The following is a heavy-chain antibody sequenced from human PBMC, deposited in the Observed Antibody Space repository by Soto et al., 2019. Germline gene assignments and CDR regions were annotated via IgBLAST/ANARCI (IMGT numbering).Heavy chain of an antibody. CDR3: ARPLIWSGYSGAFDY. Sequence: QLQLQESGPGLVKPSETLSLTCTVSGGSISSSSYYWGWIRQPPGKGLEWIGSIYYSGSTYYNPSLKSRVTISVDTSKNQFSLKLSSVTAADTAVYYCARPLIWSGYSGAFDYWGQGTLVTVSS. CDR1: GGSISSSSYY. V-gene: IGHV4-39*01. CDR2: IYYSGST. J-gene: IGHJ4*02. D-gene: IGHD3-3*01.